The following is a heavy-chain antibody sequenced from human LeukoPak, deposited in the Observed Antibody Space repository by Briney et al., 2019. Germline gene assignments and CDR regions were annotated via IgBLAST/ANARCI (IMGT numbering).Heavy chain of an antibody. J-gene: IGHJ4*02. CDR1: GGTFSSHA. D-gene: IGHD5-12*01. CDR2: IIPIFGTT. CDR3: ARGDSGYDYGFDN. Sequence: ASVKVSCKASGGTFSSHAIRWVCQGPGQGLEWVVGIIPIFGTTNYAQKFQGRVTITTDESTSTGYMELRSLRSDDTAVYYCARGDSGYDYGFDNWGQGTLVTVSS. V-gene: IGHV1-69*05.